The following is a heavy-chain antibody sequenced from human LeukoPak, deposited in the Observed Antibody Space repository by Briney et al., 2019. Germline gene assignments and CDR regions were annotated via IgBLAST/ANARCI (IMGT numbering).Heavy chain of an antibody. V-gene: IGHV4-30-2*01. J-gene: IGHJ3*02. Sequence: SQTLSPTCAVSGSSISSGGYSWSWIRQPPGKGLEWIGYIYHSGSTYYNPSIKSRNSISVDWSKKQCSLKLGSVTDAGAAVYYCARAEDLGDFDIWGQGTMVTVSS. CDR1: GSSISSGGYS. D-gene: IGHD2-15*01. CDR3: ARAEDLGDFDI. CDR2: IYHSGST.